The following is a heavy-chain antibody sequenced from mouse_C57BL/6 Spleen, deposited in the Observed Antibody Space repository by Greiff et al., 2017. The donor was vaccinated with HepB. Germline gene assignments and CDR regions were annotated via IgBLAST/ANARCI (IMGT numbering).Heavy chain of an antibody. J-gene: IGHJ2*01. CDR1: GFTFSDYG. CDR3: ASFDGYYGFDY. V-gene: IGHV5-17*01. CDR2: ISSGSSTI. D-gene: IGHD2-3*01. Sequence: EVKVEESGGGLVKPGGSLKLSCAASGFTFSDYGMHWVRQAPEKGLEWVAYISSGSSTIYYADTVKGRFTISRDNAKNTLFLQMTSLRSEDTAMYYCASFDGYYGFDYWGQGTTLTVSS.